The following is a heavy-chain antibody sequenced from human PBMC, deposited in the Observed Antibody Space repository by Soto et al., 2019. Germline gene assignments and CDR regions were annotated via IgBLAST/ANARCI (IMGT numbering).Heavy chain of an antibody. Sequence: QVQLVQSGAEVKKPGSSVKVSCKASGGTFSSYTISWVRQAPGQGLEWMGRIIPILGIANYAQKFQGRVRITENKSTRTDCLELSRLRSEDTAVYYCAGGGGVVVVAATQYNWFDPWGQVTLVTVSS. CDR2: IIPILGIA. CDR1: GGTFSSYT. D-gene: IGHD2-15*01. V-gene: IGHV1-69*02. J-gene: IGHJ5*02. CDR3: AGGGGVVVVAATQYNWFDP.